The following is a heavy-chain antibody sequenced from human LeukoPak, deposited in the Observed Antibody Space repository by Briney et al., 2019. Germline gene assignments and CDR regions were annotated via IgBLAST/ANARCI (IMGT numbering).Heavy chain of an antibody. CDR3: ARDIAPSGSWWFDS. D-gene: IGHD6-13*01. Sequence: GAPVKVSCKASGYTFTEYYIHWLRQAPGQGLEWMGWVTPSTGDTFYAQNFRGRVTMTRDTSISTAYMQLGGLKSDDTAVYYCARDIAPSGSWWFDSWGQGTLVSVSS. J-gene: IGHJ5*01. CDR1: GYTFTEYY. CDR2: VTPSTGDT. V-gene: IGHV1-2*02.